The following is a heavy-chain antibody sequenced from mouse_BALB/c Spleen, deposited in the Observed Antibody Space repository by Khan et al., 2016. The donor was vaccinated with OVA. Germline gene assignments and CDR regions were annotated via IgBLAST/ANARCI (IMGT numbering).Heavy chain of an antibody. CDR2: INPHIGET. Sequence: EVQLQQSGPELVRPGASVKISCKASGYSFTGYFMNWVMQSHGKSLEWIGRINPHIGETFYNQRFKDKATLTVDESSSTAHLELRSLTSEDSAVYYCTRIYPSDFDYWGQGTTLTVSS. J-gene: IGHJ2*01. D-gene: IGHD2-10*02. V-gene: IGHV1-20*01. CDR3: TRIYPSDFDY. CDR1: GYSFTGYF.